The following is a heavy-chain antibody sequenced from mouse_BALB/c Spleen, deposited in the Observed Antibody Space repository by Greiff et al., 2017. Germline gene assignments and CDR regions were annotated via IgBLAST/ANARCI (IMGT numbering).Heavy chain of an antibody. Sequence: QVQLQQSGPGLVQPSQSLSITCTVSGFSLTSYGVHWVRQSPGKGLEWLGVIWSGGSTDYNAAFISRLSISKDNSKSQVFFKMNSLQANDTAIYYCARPGLTRYYYAMDYWGQGTSVTVSS. CDR1: GFSLTSYG. D-gene: IGHD3-3*01. J-gene: IGHJ4*01. CDR3: ARPGLTRYYYAMDY. CDR2: IWSGGST. V-gene: IGHV2-2*02.